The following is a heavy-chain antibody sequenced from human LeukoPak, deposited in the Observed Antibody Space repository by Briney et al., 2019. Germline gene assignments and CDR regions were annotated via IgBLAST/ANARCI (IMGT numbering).Heavy chain of an antibody. Sequence: GGSLRLSCAASGFTFSKAWMSWVRQAPGQGLEWVSSISSSSSYIYYADSVKGRFTISRDNAKNSLYLQMNSLRAEDTAVYYCARDAATMVRGVIITNDYWGQGTLVTVSS. CDR1: GFTFSKAW. CDR2: ISSSSSYI. V-gene: IGHV3-21*01. D-gene: IGHD3-10*01. J-gene: IGHJ4*02. CDR3: ARDAATMVRGVIITNDY.